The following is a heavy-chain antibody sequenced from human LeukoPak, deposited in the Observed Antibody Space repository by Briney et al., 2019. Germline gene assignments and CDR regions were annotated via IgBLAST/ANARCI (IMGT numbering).Heavy chain of an antibody. Sequence: SVKVSCKASGGTFSIYAISWVRQAPGQGLEWMGGIIPIFGTANYAQKFQGRVTITTDESTSTAYMELSSLRSEDTAVYYCARKAVGHPYYYYYMDVWGKGTTVTVSS. CDR2: IIPIFGTA. D-gene: IGHD4-23*01. CDR3: ARKAVGHPYYYYYMDV. CDR1: GGTFSIYA. J-gene: IGHJ6*03. V-gene: IGHV1-69*05.